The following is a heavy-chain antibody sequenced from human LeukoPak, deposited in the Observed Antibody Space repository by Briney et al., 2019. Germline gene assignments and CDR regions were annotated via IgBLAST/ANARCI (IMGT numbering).Heavy chain of an antibody. CDR3: ARGATVSYYYYYMDV. Sequence: MPSETLSLTCTVSGGSISSYYWSWIRQPAGKGLEWIGRIYTSGSTNYNPSLKSRVTMSVDTSKNQFSLKLSSVTAADTAVYYCARGATVSYYYYYMDVWGKGTTVTVSS. CDR2: IYTSGST. J-gene: IGHJ6*03. V-gene: IGHV4-4*07. D-gene: IGHD4-17*01. CDR1: GGSISSYY.